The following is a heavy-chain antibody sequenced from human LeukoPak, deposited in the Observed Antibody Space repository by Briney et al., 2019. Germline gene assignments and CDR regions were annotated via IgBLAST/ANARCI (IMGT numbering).Heavy chain of an antibody. J-gene: IGHJ4*02. V-gene: IGHV3-23*01. CDR1: GFSFTTYA. CDR3: VKARGHPTPSYFFDQ. Sequence: PGGSLRLSCAASGFSFTTYAMGWVRQVPGKGLEWVSSCGSGGTTYYAASEKGRFTISRDSSKNTVSLQLNTLRAEDSAVYYCVKARGHPTPSYFFDQWGQGSLVTVSS. CDR2: SCGSGGTT.